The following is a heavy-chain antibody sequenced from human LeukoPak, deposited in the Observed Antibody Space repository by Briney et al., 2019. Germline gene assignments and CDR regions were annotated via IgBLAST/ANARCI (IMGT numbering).Heavy chain of an antibody. V-gene: IGHV4-39*07. Sequence: SETLSLTCRVSGVSISSGSNYWGWVRQPPGKTLEWVGSIYSSGSTYYNSSLKSRVIILIDTAKNHFSLNLSSVTAADTAVYYCARGDSSSWYRANAFDIWGQGTMVTVSS. D-gene: IGHD6-13*01. CDR3: ARGDSSSWYRANAFDI. J-gene: IGHJ3*02. CDR2: IYSSGST. CDR1: GVSISSGSNY.